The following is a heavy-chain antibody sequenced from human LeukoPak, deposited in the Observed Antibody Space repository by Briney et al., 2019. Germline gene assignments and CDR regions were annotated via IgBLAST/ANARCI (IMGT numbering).Heavy chain of an antibody. CDR1: GFTFSSYS. J-gene: IGHJ4*02. D-gene: IGHD6-13*01. Sequence: GGSLRLSCAASGFTFSSYSMNWVRQATGKGKEWVSLISGSGGITYYADSVKGRFTISRDNSKNTLYLQMDSLRAEDTAVYYCAKDSAAVGGPTTDWGQGTLVTVSS. CDR2: ISGSGGIT. V-gene: IGHV3-23*01. CDR3: AKDSAAVGGPTTD.